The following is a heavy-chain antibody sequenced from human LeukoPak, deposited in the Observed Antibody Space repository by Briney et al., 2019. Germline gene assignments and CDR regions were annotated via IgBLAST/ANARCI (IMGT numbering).Heavy chain of an antibody. V-gene: IGHV1-46*01. CDR2: INPSGGRK. J-gene: IGHJ3*02. CDR1: RYTFPSYY. CDR3: ARIDAFDI. Sequence: SSVQVSFLSSRYTFPSYYMHWVRPAAGQGLEGMGIINPSGGRKSYAQKFQGRVTMTRDTSTSTVYMELSSLRSEDTAVYYCARIDAFDIWGQGTMVTVSS.